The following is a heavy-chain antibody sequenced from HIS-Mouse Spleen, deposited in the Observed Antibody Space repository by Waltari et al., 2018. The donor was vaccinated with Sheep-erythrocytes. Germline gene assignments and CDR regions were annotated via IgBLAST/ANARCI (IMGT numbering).Heavy chain of an antibody. Sequence: EVQLVESGGGLVKPGGSLRLSCAASGSPFGSSSMHWVRQAPGKGLEWVSSISSSSSYIYYADSVKGRFTISRDNAKNSLYLQMNSLRAEDTAVYYCARDRSNYFDYWGQGTLVTVSS. CDR2: ISSSSSYI. D-gene: IGHD3-10*01. V-gene: IGHV3-21*01. J-gene: IGHJ4*02. CDR3: ARDRSNYFDY. CDR1: GSPFGSSS.